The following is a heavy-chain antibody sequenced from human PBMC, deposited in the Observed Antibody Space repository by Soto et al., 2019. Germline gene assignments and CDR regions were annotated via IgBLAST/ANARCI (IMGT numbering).Heavy chain of an antibody. Sequence: QVQLQESGPGLVKPSETLSLTCTVSGGSISSYYWSWIRQPPGKGLEWIGYIYYSGSTNYNPSLKSRVTISVDTSKNQFSLKLSSVTAADTAVYYCAGAFIDIYHSSSPLVWHYGMDVWGQGTTVTVSS. V-gene: IGHV4-59*01. CDR2: IYYSGST. CDR1: GGSISSYY. D-gene: IGHD6-6*01. CDR3: AGAFIDIYHSSSPLVWHYGMDV. J-gene: IGHJ6*02.